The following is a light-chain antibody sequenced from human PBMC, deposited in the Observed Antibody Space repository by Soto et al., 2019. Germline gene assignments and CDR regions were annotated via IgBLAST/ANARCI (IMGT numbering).Light chain of an antibody. CDR3: SSYTSSSTVV. V-gene: IGLV2-14*01. J-gene: IGLJ2*01. CDR1: SSDVGGYNY. Sequence: QSALTQPASVSGSPGQSITISCTGTSSDVGGYNYVSWYQQHPGKAPKLMIYEVSNRPSGVSNRFSGSKSGNTASLTISGLQAEDEDDYYGSSYTSSSTVVFGGGTKLTVL. CDR2: EVS.